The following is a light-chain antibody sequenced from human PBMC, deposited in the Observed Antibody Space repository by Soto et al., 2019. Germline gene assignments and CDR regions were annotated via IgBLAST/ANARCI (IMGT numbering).Light chain of an antibody. CDR3: QQYHNGLT. Sequence: EMVFPQSPSILSVSPGERATLSSRASQSISRSLAWYQQKPGQAPRLLISDASTRATGIPARFSGSGSGTEFTLTISSLQSEDFAVYYCQQYHNGLTCGGGTKGE. CDR1: QSISRS. J-gene: IGKJ4*01. V-gene: IGKV3-15*01. CDR2: DAS.